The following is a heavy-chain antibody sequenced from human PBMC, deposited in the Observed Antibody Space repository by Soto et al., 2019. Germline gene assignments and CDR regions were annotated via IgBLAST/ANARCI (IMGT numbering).Heavy chain of an antibody. Sequence: SETLSLTCAVYGGSFSGYHWSWIRQPPGKGLEWIGEINHGGGTNYNLSLKSRATISLDTSKNQFSLNLTSVTAADTAVYYCARDLIAARLRYYYGFAVWGQGTTVTVSS. J-gene: IGHJ6*02. CDR2: INHGGGT. D-gene: IGHD6-6*01. CDR1: GGSFSGYH. V-gene: IGHV4-34*01. CDR3: ARDLIAARLRYYYGFAV.